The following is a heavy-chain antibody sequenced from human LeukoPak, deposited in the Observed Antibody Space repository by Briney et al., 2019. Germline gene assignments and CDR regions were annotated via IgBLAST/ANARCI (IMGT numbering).Heavy chain of an antibody. CDR1: GGSFSGYY. D-gene: IGHD2-2*01. V-gene: IGHV4-34*01. CDR3: ARHFGPEYCSSTSCPFDY. CDR2: INHSGST. Sequence: PSETLSLTCAVYGGSFSGYYWSWIRQPPGKGLEWIGEINHSGSTNYNPSLKSRVTISVDTSKNQFSLKLSSVTAADTAVYYCARHFGPEYCSSTSCPFDYWGQGTLVTVSS. J-gene: IGHJ4*02.